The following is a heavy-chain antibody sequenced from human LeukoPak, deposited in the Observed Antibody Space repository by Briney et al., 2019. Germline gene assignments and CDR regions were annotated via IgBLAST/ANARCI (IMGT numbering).Heavy chain of an antibody. J-gene: IGHJ4*02. CDR2: INPNSGGT. CDR3: ASLSMVRGVPRSDY. V-gene: IGHV1-2*02. D-gene: IGHD3-10*01. CDR1: GYTFTGYY. Sequence: ASVKVSCKASGYTFTGYYMHWVRQAPGQGLEWMGWINPNSGGTNYAQKFQGRVTMTRNTSISTAYMELSRLRSDDTAMYYCASLSMVRGVPRSDYWGQGTLVTVPP.